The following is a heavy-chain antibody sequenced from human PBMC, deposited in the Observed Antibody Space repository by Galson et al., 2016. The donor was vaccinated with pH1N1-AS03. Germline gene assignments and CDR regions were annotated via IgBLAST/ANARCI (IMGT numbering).Heavy chain of an antibody. D-gene: IGHD6-13*01. CDR1: GGSISSYY. V-gene: IGHV4-59*01. CDR3: ARFRGSWTFYYGLDV. J-gene: IGHJ6*02. Sequence: ETLSLTCTVSGGSISSYYWTWIRQPPGKGLEWIGHIYYSGGTNYNPSLKSRVTISVDTSKNQFSLKLSSVTAADTAVYYCARFRGSWTFYYGLDVWGQGTTVTVSS. CDR2: IYYSGGT.